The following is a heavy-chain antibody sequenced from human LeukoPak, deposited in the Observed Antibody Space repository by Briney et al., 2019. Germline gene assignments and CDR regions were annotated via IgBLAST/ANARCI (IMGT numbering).Heavy chain of an antibody. Sequence: TLSLTXXVSXGSISSYNWSWIRQPPGKGREWGGEIYYSGRTNYNPSLKRRVTISVDKSKKQLALKQRSGTAADPAVYYCARAQAAVVPAAELGMGVWGQGTTVTVSS. D-gene: IGHD2-2*01. J-gene: IGHJ6*02. CDR3: ARAQAAVVPAAELGMGV. V-gene: IGHV4-59*01. CDR2: IYYSGRT. CDR1: XGSISSYN.